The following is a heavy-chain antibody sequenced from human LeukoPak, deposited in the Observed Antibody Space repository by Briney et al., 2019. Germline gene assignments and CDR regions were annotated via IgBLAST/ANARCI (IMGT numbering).Heavy chain of an antibody. CDR1: GFTFSSYW. J-gene: IGHJ4*02. CDR3: ARVLGHYRADF. CDR2: IKGDGSDN. V-gene: IGHV3-7*04. D-gene: IGHD4-17*01. Sequence: TGGSLRLSCAASGFTFSSYWMSWVRQAPGKGLEWVANIKGDGSDNHYVDSVRGRFTISRDNAKNSLDLQMNSLRAEDTAVYYCARVLGHYRADFWGQGTLVTVSS.